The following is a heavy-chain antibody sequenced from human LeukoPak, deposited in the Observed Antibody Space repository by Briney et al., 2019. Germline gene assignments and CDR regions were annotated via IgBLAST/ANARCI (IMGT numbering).Heavy chain of an antibody. CDR1: GFTFSRYS. D-gene: IGHD6-13*01. V-gene: IGHV3-21*01. CDR3: ARENSWYPDY. Sequence: KSGGSLRLSCAASGFTFSRYSMNWVRQAPGKVLEWVSSISSSSSYIYYADSVKGRFTISRDNAKNSLYLQMNSLRAEDTAVYYCARENSWYPDYWGQGTLVTVSS. J-gene: IGHJ4*02. CDR2: ISSSSSYI.